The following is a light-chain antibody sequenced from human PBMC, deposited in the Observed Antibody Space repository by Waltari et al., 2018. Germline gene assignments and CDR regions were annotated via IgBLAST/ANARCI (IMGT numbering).Light chain of an antibody. J-gene: IGKJ1*01. CDR1: QSLVHSYGNTY. Sequence: DVVMTQSPLSLPVTLGQPASISCRSSQSLVHSYGNTYLSWFQQRPGQSPRRLIYKVSNRDSGVPDRFSGSGSGTDFTLKISRVEAEDIAIYYCMQGIHWPRSFGQGTKVEIE. V-gene: IGKV2-30*02. CDR2: KVS. CDR3: MQGIHWPRS.